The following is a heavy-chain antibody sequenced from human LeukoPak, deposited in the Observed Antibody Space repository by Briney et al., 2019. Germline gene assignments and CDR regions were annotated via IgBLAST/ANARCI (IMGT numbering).Heavy chain of an antibody. D-gene: IGHD3-22*01. CDR1: GYTFTGYY. J-gene: IGHJ4*02. V-gene: IGHV1-2*02. CDR3: ARGGSRTDYDSSGYPDY. Sequence: ASVKVSCKASGYTFTGYYMHWVRQAPGQGLEWMGWINPNSGGTNYAQKFQGRVTMTRDTSINTAYMELSRLRSDDTAVYYCARGGSRTDYDSSGYPDYWGQGTLVTVSS. CDR2: INPNSGGT.